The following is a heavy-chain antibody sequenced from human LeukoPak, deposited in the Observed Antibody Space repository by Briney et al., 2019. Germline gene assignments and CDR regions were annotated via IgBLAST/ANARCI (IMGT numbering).Heavy chain of an antibody. D-gene: IGHD6-19*01. CDR2: IYYSGST. V-gene: IGHV4-39*07. CDR3: ARGRAVAGHGYYYYYYYMDV. Sequence: SETLSLTCTVSGGSISSSSYYWGWIRQPPGKGLEWIGSIYYSGSTYYNPSLKSRVTISVDTSKNQFSLKLSSVTAADTAVYYCARGRAVAGHGYYYYYYYMDVWGKGTTVTVSS. J-gene: IGHJ6*03. CDR1: GGSISSSSYY.